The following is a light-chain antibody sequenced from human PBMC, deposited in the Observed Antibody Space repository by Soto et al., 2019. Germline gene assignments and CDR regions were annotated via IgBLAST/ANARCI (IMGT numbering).Light chain of an antibody. CDR1: NSDVGGYKY. J-gene: IGLJ1*01. CDR2: EVS. Sequence: QSALTQPASVSGSPGQSITISCAGTNSDVGGYKYVSWYQQNPDKAPKLIIYEVSSRPSGVSNRFSGSKSGNTASLTISGLQAEDEADYYCSSYTSASTLYVFGSGTKLTVL. CDR3: SSYTSASTLYV. V-gene: IGLV2-14*01.